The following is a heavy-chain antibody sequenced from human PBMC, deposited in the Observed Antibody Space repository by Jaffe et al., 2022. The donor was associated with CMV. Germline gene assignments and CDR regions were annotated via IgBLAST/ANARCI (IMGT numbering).Heavy chain of an antibody. CDR1: GFTFSGYA. D-gene: IGHD3-3*01. CDR2: ISARGGST. J-gene: IGHJ6*02. V-gene: IGHV3-23*01. Sequence: EVQLLESGGGLVQPGGSLRFSCEASGFTFSGYAMSWVRQAPGKGLEWVSSISARGGSTYYADSVKGRFTISRDNSKNTLYLQMNSLRAEDTAVYYCAKEARGGITIFGVVSMGNYYYYGMDVWGQGTTVTVSS. CDR3: AKEARGGITIFGVVSMGNYYYYGMDV.